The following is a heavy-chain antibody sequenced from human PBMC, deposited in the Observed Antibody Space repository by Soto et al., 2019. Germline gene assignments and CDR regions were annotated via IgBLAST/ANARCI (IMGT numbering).Heavy chain of an antibody. CDR3: ARETYYYDSSGYYYPPDLDY. D-gene: IGHD3-22*01. CDR1: GFTFSSYS. Sequence: GGSLRLSCAASGFTFSSYSMNWVRQAPGKGLEWVSSISSSSSYIYYADSVKGRFTISRDNAKNSPYLQMNSLRAEDTAVYYCARETYYYDSSGYYYPPDLDYWGQGTLVTVSS. V-gene: IGHV3-21*01. J-gene: IGHJ4*02. CDR2: ISSSSSYI.